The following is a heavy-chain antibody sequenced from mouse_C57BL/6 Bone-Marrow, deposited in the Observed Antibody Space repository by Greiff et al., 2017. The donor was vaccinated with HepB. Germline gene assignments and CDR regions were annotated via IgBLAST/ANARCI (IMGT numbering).Heavy chain of an antibody. D-gene: IGHD2-1*01. Sequence: EVQLVESGGGLVKPGGSLKLSCAASGFTFSSYAMSWVRQTPEKRLEWVATISDGGSYTYYPDNVKGRFTIARDNSRNNLYLQMSHLTSEDTAMYYGARDNDNFYAMDYWGQGTSVTVSS. CDR2: ISDGGSYT. CDR3: ARDNDNFYAMDY. CDR1: GFTFSSYA. V-gene: IGHV5-4*01. J-gene: IGHJ4*01.